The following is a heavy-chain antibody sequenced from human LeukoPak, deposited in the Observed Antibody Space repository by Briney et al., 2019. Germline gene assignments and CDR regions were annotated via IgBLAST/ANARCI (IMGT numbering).Heavy chain of an antibody. CDR1: GFTFSGYP. CDR2: ISYDGSNK. D-gene: IGHD3-22*01. CDR3: ARDIYYDSSGYYWDYYYGMDV. V-gene: IGHV3-30-3*01. J-gene: IGHJ6*02. Sequence: PGGSLRLSCAASGFTFSGYPIHWVRQAPGKGLEWVAVISYDGSNKYYADSVKGRFTISRDNSKNTLYLQMNSLRAEDTAVYYCARDIYYDSSGYYWDYYYGMDVWGQGTTVTVSS.